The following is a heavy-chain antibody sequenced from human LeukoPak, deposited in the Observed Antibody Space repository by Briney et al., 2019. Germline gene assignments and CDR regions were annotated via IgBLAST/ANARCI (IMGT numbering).Heavy chain of an antibody. CDR2: IYYSGST. J-gene: IGHJ4*02. CDR1: GGSISSYY. CDR3: ARQLDCSGGSCYLGYFDY. Sequence: SETLSLTCTVSGGSISSYYWSWIRQPPGKGLEWIGYIYYSGSTNYNPSLKSRVTISVDTSKNQFSLKLSSVTAADTAVYYFARQLDCSGGSCYLGYFDYWGQGTLVTVSS. V-gene: IGHV4-59*08. D-gene: IGHD2-15*01.